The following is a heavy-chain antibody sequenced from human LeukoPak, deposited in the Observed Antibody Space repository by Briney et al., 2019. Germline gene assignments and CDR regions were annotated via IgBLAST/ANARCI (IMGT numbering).Heavy chain of an antibody. CDR3: AREAHYYDSGGYYRPYYFDS. D-gene: IGHD3-22*01. Sequence: HPGGSLRLSCAASGFIFSSNYMSWVRQAPGKGLEWVSVIWRDGRTSYADSAKGRFTISRDNSKNTPYLQMNTLRAGDTAVYYCAREAHYYDSGGYYRPYYFDSWGQGTLVSVSS. V-gene: IGHV3-53*01. CDR1: GFIFSSNY. CDR2: IWRDGRT. J-gene: IGHJ4*02.